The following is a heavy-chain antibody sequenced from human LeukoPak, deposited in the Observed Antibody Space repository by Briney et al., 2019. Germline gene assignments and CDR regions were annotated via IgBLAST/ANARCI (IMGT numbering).Heavy chain of an antibody. J-gene: IGHJ4*02. CDR3: ARDQEGFDY. CDR1: GYSFTSNY. CDR2: IYPRDGST. Sequence: ASVKVSCKVSGYSFTSNYIHWVRQAPGQGLEWMGMIYPRDGSTSYAQRFQDRVTVTRDTSASTVHMELSGPRSEDTVVYYCARDQEGFDYWGQGTLVTVSS. V-gene: IGHV1-46*01.